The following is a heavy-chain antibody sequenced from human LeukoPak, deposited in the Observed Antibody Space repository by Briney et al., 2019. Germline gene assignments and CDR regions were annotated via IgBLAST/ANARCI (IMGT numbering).Heavy chain of an antibody. Sequence: ASVKVSCKASGYTVTGYYMHWVRQAPRQGLGWMGWINPNSGGTNYAQKFQGRVTMTRDTTISTDYMELSRLRSDDTAVYYCAREATMVRGVNLGYWGQGTLVTVSS. CDR3: AREATMVRGVNLGY. CDR1: GYTVTGYY. CDR2: INPNSGGT. V-gene: IGHV1-2*02. J-gene: IGHJ4*02. D-gene: IGHD3-10*01.